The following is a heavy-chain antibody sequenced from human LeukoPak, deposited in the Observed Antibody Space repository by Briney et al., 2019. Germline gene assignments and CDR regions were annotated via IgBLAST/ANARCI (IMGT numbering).Heavy chain of an antibody. Sequence: GGSLRLSCAASGFSFSDYNMHWVRQAPGKWLEWMAVISYNGINEYYADSVKGRFTISRDNSKSTLLLQMNSLRAEDTAVYYCAKSSTHRYNWKSGQLHDTFDIWGQGTMVTVSS. V-gene: IGHV3-30*18. J-gene: IGHJ3*02. CDR3: AKSSTHRYNWKSGQLHDTFDI. CDR2: ISYNGINE. CDR1: GFSFSDYN. D-gene: IGHD1-20*01.